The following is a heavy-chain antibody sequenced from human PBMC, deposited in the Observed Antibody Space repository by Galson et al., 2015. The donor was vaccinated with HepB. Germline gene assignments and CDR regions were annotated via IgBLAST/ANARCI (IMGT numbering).Heavy chain of an antibody. CDR3: ATDLAAAGLYYFDY. V-gene: IGHV1-24*01. Sequence: SVTVSCKVSGYTLTELSMHWVRQAPGKGLEWMGGFDPEDGETIYAQKFQGRVTMTEDTSTDTAYMELSSLRSEDTAVYYCATDLAAAGLYYFDYWGQGTLVTVSS. J-gene: IGHJ4*02. CDR1: GYTLTELS. CDR2: FDPEDGET. D-gene: IGHD6-13*01.